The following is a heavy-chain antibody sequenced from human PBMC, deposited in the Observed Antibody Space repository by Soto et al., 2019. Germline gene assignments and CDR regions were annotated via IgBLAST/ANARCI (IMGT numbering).Heavy chain of an antibody. V-gene: IGHV1-18*04. D-gene: IGHD2-21*02. CDR3: ARVPYCGGDCYSTFDI. J-gene: IGHJ3*02. CDR1: GYTFTSYG. Sequence: QVQLVQSGAEVKKPGASVKVSCKASGYTFTSYGISWVRQAPEQGLEWMGWISAYNGNTNYAQKLQGRVTMTTDTSTSTAYMELRSLRSDDTAVYYCARVPYCGGDCYSTFDIWGQGTMVTVSS. CDR2: ISAYNGNT.